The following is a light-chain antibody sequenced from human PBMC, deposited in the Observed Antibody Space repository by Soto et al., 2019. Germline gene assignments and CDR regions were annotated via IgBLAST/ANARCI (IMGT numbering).Light chain of an antibody. CDR1: SSDIGNYNL. Sequence: QSALTQPASVSGSPGQSITISCTGTSSDIGNYNLVSWYQQHPGKAPKLMVYEVSNRPSGISNRFSGSKSDNTASLTISGLQAEDEAHYYCCSYAGTYGVFGGGTKLTVL. CDR2: EVS. CDR3: CSYAGTYGV. J-gene: IGLJ3*02. V-gene: IGLV2-23*02.